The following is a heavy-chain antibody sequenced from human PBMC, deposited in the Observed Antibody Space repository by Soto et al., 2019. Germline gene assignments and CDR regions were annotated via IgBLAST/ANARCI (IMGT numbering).Heavy chain of an antibody. CDR2: INPDNGNR. J-gene: IGHJ5*02. V-gene: IGHV1-3*01. CDR1: GYTFTRYT. D-gene: IGHD2-15*01. CDR3: ARGIATGQRDP. Sequence: GASVKVSCKASGYTFTRYTMNWVRQAPGQRLEWMGWINPDNGNRKSSQKFQDRVIITRDTSASTAYMDLSSLRSEDTAVYYCARGIATGQRDPWGQGTLVT.